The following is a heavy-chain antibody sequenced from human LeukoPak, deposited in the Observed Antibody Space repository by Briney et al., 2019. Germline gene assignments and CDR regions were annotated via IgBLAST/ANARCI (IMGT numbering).Heavy chain of an antibody. J-gene: IGHJ3*02. CDR1: GFNFSNHW. D-gene: IGHD2-21*02. CDR3: ATLRVPLAYCGGDCRSSDAFDI. Sequence: PGGSLRLSCAASGFNFSNHWMSWVRQAPGKGLEWVANIKEDVSEKWYVDSVKGRFTISRDNVDNSLSLQMNSLRAEDTAVYYCATLRVPLAYCGGDCRSSDAFDIWGQGTMVTVSS. CDR2: IKEDVSEK. V-gene: IGHV3-7*01.